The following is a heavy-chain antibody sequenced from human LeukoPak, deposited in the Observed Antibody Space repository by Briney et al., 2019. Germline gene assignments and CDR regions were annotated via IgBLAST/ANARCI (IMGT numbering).Heavy chain of an antibody. CDR1: GFTFGDYA. CDR3: TPWGY. V-gene: IGHV3-49*04. CDR2: IRSKAYGGTT. J-gene: IGHJ4*02. Sequence: GSLRLSCTASGFTFGDYAMSWVRQAPGKGLEWVGFIRSKAYGGTTEYAASVKGRFTISRDDSKSIAYLQMNSLKTEDTAVYYCTPWGYWGQGTLVTVSS. D-gene: IGHD7-27*01.